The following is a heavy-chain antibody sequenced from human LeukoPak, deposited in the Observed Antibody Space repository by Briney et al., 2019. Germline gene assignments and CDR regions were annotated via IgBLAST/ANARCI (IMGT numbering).Heavy chain of an antibody. V-gene: IGHV4-4*07. CDR1: GGSISSYY. CDR3: ARTPQGDNYFDY. J-gene: IGHJ4*02. Sequence: SETLSLTCTVSGGSISSYYWSWIRQPAGKGLEWIGRIYSSGKTNYNPSLKSRVTMSVDTSNNQLSLMVTSVTAADTAVFYCARTPQGDNYFDYWGQGHLVTVSS. D-gene: IGHD3-9*01. CDR2: IYSSGKT.